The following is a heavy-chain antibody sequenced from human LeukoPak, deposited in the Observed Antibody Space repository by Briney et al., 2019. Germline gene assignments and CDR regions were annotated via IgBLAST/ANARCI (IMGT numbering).Heavy chain of an antibody. D-gene: IGHD7-27*01. CDR1: GDSVSSNSAA. CDR2: TYYRSKWYN. V-gene: IGHV6-1*01. J-gene: IGHJ5*02. Sequence: SQTLSLTCAISGDSVSSNSAAWTWIRQSPSRGLEWLGRTYYRSKWYNDYAVSVKSRITINPDTSKNQFSLQLNSVTPEDTAAYYCATSIWGSGWFDPWGQGTLVTVSS. CDR3: ATSIWGSGWFDP.